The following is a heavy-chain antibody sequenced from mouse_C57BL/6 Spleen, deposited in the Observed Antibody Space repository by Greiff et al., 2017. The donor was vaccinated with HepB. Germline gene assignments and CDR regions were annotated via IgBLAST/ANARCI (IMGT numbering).Heavy chain of an antibody. CDR1: GYTFPGYW. CDR3: AREGKLIWFAY. V-gene: IGHV1-9*01. D-gene: IGHD4-1*01. CDR2: ILPGSGST. J-gene: IGHJ3*01. Sequence: VQLQQSGAELMKPGASVKLSCTATGYTFPGYWIEWVKQRPGHGLEWIGEILPGSGSTNYNEKFKGKATFTAATSSNTSYMQLSSLTTENAAIYSCAREGKLIWFAYWGQGTLVTVSA.